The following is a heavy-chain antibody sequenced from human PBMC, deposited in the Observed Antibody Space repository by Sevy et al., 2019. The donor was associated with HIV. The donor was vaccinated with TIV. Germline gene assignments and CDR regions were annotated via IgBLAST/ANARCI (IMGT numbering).Heavy chain of an antibody. CDR2: IIPIFGTA. D-gene: IGHD1-26*01. Sequence: KVSCKASGGTFSSYAISWVRQAPGQGLEWMGGIIPIFGTANYAQKFQGRVTITADESTSTAYMELSSLRSEDTAVYYCASSVGATSKFDYWGQGTLVTVSS. J-gene: IGHJ4*02. CDR1: GGTFSSYA. CDR3: ASSVGATSKFDY. V-gene: IGHV1-69*01.